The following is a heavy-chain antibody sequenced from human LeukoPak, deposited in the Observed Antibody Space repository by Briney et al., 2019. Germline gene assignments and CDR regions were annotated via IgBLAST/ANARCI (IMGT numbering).Heavy chain of an antibody. Sequence: SETLSLTCAVYGGSFSGYYWSWIRQPPGKGLEWIGEINHSGSTNYNPSLKSRVTISVDTSKNQFSLKLSSVTAADTAVYYCVRQRGYPDEPRPFDYWGQGTLVTVSS. V-gene: IGHV4-34*01. CDR1: GGSFSGYY. CDR3: VRQRGYPDEPRPFDY. CDR2: INHSGST. J-gene: IGHJ4*02. D-gene: IGHD2-15*01.